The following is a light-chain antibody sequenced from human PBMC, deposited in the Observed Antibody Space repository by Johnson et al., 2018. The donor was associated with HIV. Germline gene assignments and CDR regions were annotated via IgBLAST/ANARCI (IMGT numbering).Light chain of an antibody. CDR3: GTWDSSLSAYV. Sequence: QSVLTQPPSVSAAPGQKVTISCSGSNSNIGNNYVSWYQQFPGTAPKLLIFENNKRPSGIPDRFSGSKSGTSATLGITGLQTGDAADYYCGTWDSSLSAYVFGTGTKVTVL. CDR2: ENN. J-gene: IGLJ1*01. CDR1: NSNIGNNY. V-gene: IGLV1-51*02.